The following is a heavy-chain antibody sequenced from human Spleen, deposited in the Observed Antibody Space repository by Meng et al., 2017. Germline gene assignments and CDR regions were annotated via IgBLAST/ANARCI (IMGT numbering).Heavy chain of an antibody. J-gene: IGHJ4*02. CDR1: GFTFSDYY. V-gene: IGHV3-11*01. CDR3: ARELAGDYYFDL. D-gene: IGHD1-1*01. Sequence: GESLKISCAASGFTFSDYYMTWIRQAPGKGLEWVSYISNSGGTIYYADSLQGRFTISRDNAKNSLYHQMNDLRAEDTAVYYCARELAGDYYFDLWGRGTLVTVSS. CDR2: ISNSGGTI.